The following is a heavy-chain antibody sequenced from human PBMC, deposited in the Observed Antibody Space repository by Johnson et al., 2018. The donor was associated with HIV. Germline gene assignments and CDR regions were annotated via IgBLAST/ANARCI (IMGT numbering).Heavy chain of an antibody. D-gene: IGHD3-16*02. CDR1: GFTFSSYG. Sequence: QVQLVESGGGVVQPGGSLRLSCAASGFTFSSYGMHWVRQAPGKGLEWVAFIRYDGSNKYYVDSVKGRFTISRDNAKTSLYLQMNSLRAEDTAVYYCARDSQTYDYVWGSYRLKGDDAFDIWGQGTMVTVSS. CDR2: IRYDGSNK. J-gene: IGHJ3*02. V-gene: IGHV3-30*02. CDR3: ARDSQTYDYVWGSYRLKGDDAFDI.